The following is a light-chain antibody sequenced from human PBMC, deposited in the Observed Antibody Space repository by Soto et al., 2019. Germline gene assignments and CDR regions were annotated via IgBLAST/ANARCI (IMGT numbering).Light chain of an antibody. CDR3: QQYNNGIT. J-gene: IGKJ5*01. V-gene: IGKV3-15*01. CDR2: GAS. Sequence: EIVMTQSPATLSVSPGERATLSCRASQSVSSNLAWYQQKPGQAPRLLIYGASTRATGIPARFSGSGSGTEFTLTISSLQSEDFAVYYCQQYNNGITFGQGTRL. CDR1: QSVSSN.